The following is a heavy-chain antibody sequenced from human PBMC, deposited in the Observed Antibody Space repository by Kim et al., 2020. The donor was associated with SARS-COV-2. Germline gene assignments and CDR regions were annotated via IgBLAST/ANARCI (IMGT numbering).Heavy chain of an antibody. CDR1: GGSISSYF. CDR2: IHDSGNT. Sequence: SETLSLTCTVSGGSISSYFWSWIRQPPGKGLEWIGYIHDSGNTNYNPSLKSRVTMSVDTSKNQFFLKLSSVTAADTAVYYCARGYRYYYDSSGYENWFDPWGQGTLVTVSS. CDR3: ARGYRYYYDSSGYENWFDP. J-gene: IGHJ5*02. V-gene: IGHV4-59*01. D-gene: IGHD3-22*01.